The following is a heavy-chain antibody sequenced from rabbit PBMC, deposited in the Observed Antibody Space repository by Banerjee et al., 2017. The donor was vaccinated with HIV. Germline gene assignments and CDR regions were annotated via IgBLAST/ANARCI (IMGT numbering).Heavy chain of an antibody. Sequence: QLQLEESGGGLVKPGGTLTLTCKASGIDFSTYYYMCWVRQAPGKGLELIGCIDVGDGSTYYASWAKGRFTISKTSATTVTLQMTSLTAADTATYFCARGYAGANGWGYPYFNLWGPGTLVTVS. CDR3: ARGYAGANGWGYPYFNL. V-gene: IGHV1S45*01. CDR2: IDVGDGST. D-gene: IGHD4-2*01. J-gene: IGHJ4*01. CDR1: GIDFSTYYY.